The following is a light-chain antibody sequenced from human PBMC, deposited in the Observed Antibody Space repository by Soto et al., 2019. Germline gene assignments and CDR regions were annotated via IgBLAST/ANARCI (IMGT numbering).Light chain of an antibody. J-gene: IGKJ2*01. CDR3: QQYNDWPRT. V-gene: IGKV3-15*01. CDR2: GAS. Sequence: EIVMTQAPATLSVSPGERATLSCRASQSISSNLAWYQHKPGQAPKLLFYGASSRATDVPPRFSGSGSGTEFTLTISSLQSEDFALYYCQQYNDWPRTFGQGTKVEIK. CDR1: QSISSN.